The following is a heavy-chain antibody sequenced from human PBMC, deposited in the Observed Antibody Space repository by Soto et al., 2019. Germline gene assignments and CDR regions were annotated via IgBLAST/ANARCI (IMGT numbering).Heavy chain of an antibody. CDR1: GGSINYSY. CDR3: ARVNYGDYYYGMDV. D-gene: IGHD4-17*01. V-gene: IGHV4-59*01. CDR2: ISYTGSA. Sequence: SETLSLTCTFSGGSINYSYWTWIRQPPGKGLEWIGYISYTGSANYNASLKSRLTISVDTSKNQFSLKLSSVTAADTALYYCARVNYGDYYYGMDVGGQGTTVTVSS. J-gene: IGHJ6*02.